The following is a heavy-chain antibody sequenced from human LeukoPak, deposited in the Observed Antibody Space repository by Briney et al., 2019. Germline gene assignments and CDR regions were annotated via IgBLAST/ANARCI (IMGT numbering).Heavy chain of an antibody. CDR3: AREDREYNYGSIDY. D-gene: IGHD5-18*01. Sequence: GRSLRLSCSASGFTFSSYGMHWVRQAPGKGLEWVSSSSSSSSYIYYADSVKGRFTISRDNAKNSLYLQMNNLRAEDTAVYYCAREDREYNYGSIDYWGQGTLVTVSS. CDR2: SSSSSSYI. J-gene: IGHJ4*02. V-gene: IGHV3-21*01. CDR1: GFTFSSYG.